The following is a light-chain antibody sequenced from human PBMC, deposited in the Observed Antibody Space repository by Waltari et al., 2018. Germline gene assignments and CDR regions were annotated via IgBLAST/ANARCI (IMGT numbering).Light chain of an antibody. CDR2: DAS. V-gene: IGKV1-5*01. J-gene: IGKJ1*01. CDR1: QTFTRL. CDR3: QQYNSYSPWT. Sequence: DILLTQSPSTLSASVGDRVPITCRASQTFTRLLALYQQQPGKAPNLLIFDASSLANGVPSRFSGSGSGTEFTLSISSLQPDDFATYYCQQYNSYSPWTFGPGTKVEIK.